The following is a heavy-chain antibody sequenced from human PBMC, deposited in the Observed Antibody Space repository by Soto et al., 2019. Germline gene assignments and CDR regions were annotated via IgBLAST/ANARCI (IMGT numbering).Heavy chain of an antibody. J-gene: IGHJ4*02. D-gene: IGHD3-22*01. CDR3: ATAGNYDSSGRDF. CDR1: GNTFTSYD. Sequence: ASVKVSCKASGNTFTSYDINWVRQATGHGLEWMGWINPNSGNIGYAQKFQGRVTMTRDTAIRTAYMEVSRLRSDDTAVYYCATAGNYDSSGRDFWGQGTLVTVSS. CDR2: INPNSGNI. V-gene: IGHV1-8*01.